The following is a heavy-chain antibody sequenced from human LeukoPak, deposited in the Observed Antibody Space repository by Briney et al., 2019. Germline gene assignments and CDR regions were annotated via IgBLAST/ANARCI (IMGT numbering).Heavy chain of an antibody. CDR1: GFTVSSNY. CDR3: AREGANAFQDY. Sequence: PGGSLRLSCAASGFTVSSNYMSWVRQAPGKGLVWVSRINSDGTDTSYADSVKGRFTISRDNAKNTLYLQMNSLRAEDTAVYYCAREGANAFQDYWGQGTLVTVSS. J-gene: IGHJ4*02. V-gene: IGHV3-74*01. D-gene: IGHD3-3*02. CDR2: INSDGTDT.